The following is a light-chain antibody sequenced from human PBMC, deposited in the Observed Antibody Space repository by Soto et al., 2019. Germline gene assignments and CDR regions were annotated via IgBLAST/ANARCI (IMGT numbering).Light chain of an antibody. J-gene: IGKJ5*01. CDR3: QQYGNSPIT. CDR2: AAS. Sequence: AIRMTQSPSSLSASTGDRVTITCRASQDVSGYVAWYQQKPGKPPRLLIYAASTLQTGVPSRFSGSGSGTDFTLTISRLEPEDFAVYYCQQYGNSPITFGQGTRLEIK. CDR1: QDVSGY. V-gene: IGKV1-8*01.